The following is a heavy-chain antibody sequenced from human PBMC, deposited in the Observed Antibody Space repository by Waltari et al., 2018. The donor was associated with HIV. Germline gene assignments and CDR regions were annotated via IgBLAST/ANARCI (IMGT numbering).Heavy chain of an antibody. Sequence: QVQLVQSGAEVKKPGSSVKVSCKASGGTFSSYAIIWVRQAPGQGLEWMVRNIPSLGIANYAQKYQGRVTITADKSTSTAYMELSSLRAEDTAVYYGARTRYSYPGYYYGMDVWGQGATVTVSS. V-gene: IGHV1-69*04. CDR3: ARTRYSYPGYYYGMDV. CDR2: NIPSLGIA. D-gene: IGHD5-18*01. CDR1: GGTFSSYA. J-gene: IGHJ6*02.